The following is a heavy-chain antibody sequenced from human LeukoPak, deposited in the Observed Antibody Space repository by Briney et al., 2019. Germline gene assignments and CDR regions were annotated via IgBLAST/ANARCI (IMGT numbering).Heavy chain of an antibody. D-gene: IGHD3-10*01. J-gene: IGHJ4*02. CDR2: IWYDGSTK. V-gene: IGHV3-33*01. CDR1: GFTFSGYG. Sequence: GGSLRLSCAASGFTFSGYGMHWVRQAPGKGLEWVAVIWYDGSTKYYADSVKGRFTISRDNSKKTLHLQMNSLRAEDTGVYYCARAVGPYDYWGQGTLVTVSS. CDR3: ARAVGPYDY.